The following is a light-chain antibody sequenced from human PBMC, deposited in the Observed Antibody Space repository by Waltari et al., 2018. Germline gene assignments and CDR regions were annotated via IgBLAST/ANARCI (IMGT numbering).Light chain of an antibody. V-gene: IGKV4-1*01. Sequence: DLVMTQYPDSLAESLVERSPTNCQSSQSVSSRFKNRNKLTWYQQKPGQPPQLLIYPASTRESGVPERFSGSGSGTEFTLTISSLQAEDVAIYYCQQYLRSPFTFGPGTKVDIK. CDR1: QSVSSRFKNRNK. CDR3: QQYLRSPFT. CDR2: PAS. J-gene: IGKJ3*01.